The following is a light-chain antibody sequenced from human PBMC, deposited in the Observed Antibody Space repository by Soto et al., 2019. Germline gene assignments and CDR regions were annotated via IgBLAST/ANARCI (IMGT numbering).Light chain of an antibody. CDR3: LQYASYPWT. J-gene: IGKJ1*01. Sequence: DIQMTQSPSTLSASVGDRVTITCRASQSLRSWLAWYQQKPGQAPRLLIYKASNLELVVPSRFSGSRSGTAFSLTVSRLQSDDVATYYCLQYASYPWTFGQGTKVEIK. CDR2: KAS. CDR1: QSLRSW. V-gene: IGKV1-5*03.